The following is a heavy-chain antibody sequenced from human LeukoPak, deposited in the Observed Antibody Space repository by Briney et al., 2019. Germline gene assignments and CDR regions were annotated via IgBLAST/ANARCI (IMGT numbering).Heavy chain of an antibody. Sequence: ASVKVSCKASGYTFTSYGISWVRQAPGQGPEWMGWISAYNGNTNYAQKLQGRVTMTTDTSTSTAYMELRSLRSDDTAVYYCARDALPYCSSTSCRDDAFDIWGQGTMVTVSS. CDR1: GYTFTSYG. CDR3: ARDALPYCSSTSCRDDAFDI. V-gene: IGHV1-18*04. D-gene: IGHD2-2*01. CDR2: ISAYNGNT. J-gene: IGHJ3*02.